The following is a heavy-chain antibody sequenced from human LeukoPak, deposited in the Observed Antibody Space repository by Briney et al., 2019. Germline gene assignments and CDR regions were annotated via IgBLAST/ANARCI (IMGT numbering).Heavy chain of an antibody. Sequence: PSETLSLTCTVSGGSISSYYWSWIRQPPGKGLEWIGYIYYSGSTNYNPSLKSRVTISVDTSKNQFSLKLSSVTAADTAVYYCARDKGYGDNNFDYWGQGTLVTVSS. CDR3: ARDKGYGDNNFDY. J-gene: IGHJ4*02. D-gene: IGHD4-23*01. CDR2: IYYSGST. CDR1: GGSISSYY. V-gene: IGHV4-59*01.